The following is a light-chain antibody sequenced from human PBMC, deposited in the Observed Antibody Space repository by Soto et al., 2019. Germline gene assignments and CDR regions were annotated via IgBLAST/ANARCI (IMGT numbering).Light chain of an antibody. CDR3: CAYAGSYTFDVV. Sequence: QSALTQPRSVSGSPGQSVTISCTGTSSDVGGYNYVSWYQQHPGKAPKLIIYDVSERPSGVPDRFSGSKSGNTASLTISGLQAEDEAEYYCCAYAGSYTFDVVFGGGTK. V-gene: IGLV2-11*01. J-gene: IGLJ2*01. CDR1: SSDVGGYNY. CDR2: DVS.